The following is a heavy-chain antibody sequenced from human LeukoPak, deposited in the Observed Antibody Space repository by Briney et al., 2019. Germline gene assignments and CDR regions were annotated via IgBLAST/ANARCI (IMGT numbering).Heavy chain of an antibody. CDR1: GGSFSGYY. CDR2: INHSGST. J-gene: IGHJ5*02. CDR3: ARGKTWGVGNWFDP. D-gene: IGHD3-16*01. V-gene: IGHV4-34*01. Sequence: PSETLSLTCAVYGGSFSGYYWSWIRQPPGKGLEWIGEINHSGSTNYNPSLKSRVTISVDTSKNQFSLKLSSVTAADTAVYYCARGKTWGVGNWFDPWGQGTLVTVSS.